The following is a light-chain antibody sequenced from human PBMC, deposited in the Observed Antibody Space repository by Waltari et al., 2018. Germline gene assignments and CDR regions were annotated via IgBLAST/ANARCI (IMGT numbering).Light chain of an antibody. CDR2: SNN. J-gene: IGLJ2*01. CDR1: RSNIGSIT. Sequence: QSVLTQPPSASGTPGQRVTISFSGSRSNIGSITVHWYQQPPGTAPKLLIYSNNQRPPGVPDRFSGSKSGTSASLAISGLQSEDEADYYCAAWDDSLNGPVFGGGTKLTVL. V-gene: IGLV1-44*01. CDR3: AAWDDSLNGPV.